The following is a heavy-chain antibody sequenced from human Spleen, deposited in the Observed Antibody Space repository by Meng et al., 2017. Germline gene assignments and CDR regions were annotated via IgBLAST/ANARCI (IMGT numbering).Heavy chain of an antibody. CDR1: GGSISSGGYY. D-gene: IGHD3-9*01. J-gene: IGHJ5*02. Sequence: QVQLQESGPGLVKPSQPLSLTCTVSGGSISSGGYYWSWIRQHPGKGLEWIGYIYYSGSTYYNPSLKSLVTISVDTSKNQFSLKLSSVTAADTAVYYCARSAYAINNWFDPWGQGTLVTVSS. CDR2: IYYSGST. CDR3: ARSAYAINNWFDP. V-gene: IGHV4-31*01.